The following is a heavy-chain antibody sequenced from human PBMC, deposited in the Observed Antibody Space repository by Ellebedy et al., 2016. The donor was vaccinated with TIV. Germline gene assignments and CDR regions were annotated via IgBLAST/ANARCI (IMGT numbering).Heavy chain of an antibody. V-gene: IGHV1-18*01. CDR3: ARDGRVPGNWFDH. Sequence: AASVKVSCKASRHTFTSYGISWVRQAPGQGLEWMGLISGYNGNTNYVQKFQDRVTMTTDTSTSTAYMELRSLRSDDTAVYYCARDGRVPGNWFDHWGQGTLVTVSS. D-gene: IGHD6-19*01. CDR1: RHTFTSYG. CDR2: ISGYNGNT. J-gene: IGHJ5*02.